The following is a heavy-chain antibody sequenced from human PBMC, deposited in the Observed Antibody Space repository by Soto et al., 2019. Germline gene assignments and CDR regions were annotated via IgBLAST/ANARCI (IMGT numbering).Heavy chain of an antibody. CDR2: IYYSGST. D-gene: IGHD3-22*01. V-gene: IGHV4-59*01. J-gene: IGHJ6*02. Sequence: SETLSLTCTVSGGSISSYYWSWIRQPPGKGLEWIGYIYYSGSTNYNPSLKSRVTISVDTSKNQFSLKLSSVTAADTAVYYCARGPGDSSGYYYYYYGMDVWGQGTTVTV. CDR3: ARGPGDSSGYYYYYYGMDV. CDR1: GGSISSYY.